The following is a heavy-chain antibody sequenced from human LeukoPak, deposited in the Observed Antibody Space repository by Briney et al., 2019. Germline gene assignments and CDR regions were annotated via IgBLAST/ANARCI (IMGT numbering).Heavy chain of an antibody. D-gene: IGHD3-10*01. V-gene: IGHV4-34*01. Sequence: SETLSLTCEVSGASLSGYYWSWIRQAPGKGLEWIGEISHSGSTNYNPSLKSRVTISAHTSKNQFSLKLSSVIGADTAVYFCARNGWGSGSYWFYWGQGTLVTVSA. CDR1: GASLSGYY. CDR2: ISHSGST. CDR3: ARNGWGSGSYWFY. J-gene: IGHJ4*02.